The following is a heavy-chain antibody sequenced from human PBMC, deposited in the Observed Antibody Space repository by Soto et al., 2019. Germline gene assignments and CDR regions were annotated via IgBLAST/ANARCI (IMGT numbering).Heavy chain of an antibody. CDR1: GGSISSGDYY. Sequence: SETLSLTCTVSGGSISSGDYYWSWIRQPPGKGLEWIGYIYYSGSTYYNPSLKSRVTISVDTSKNQFSLKLSSVTAADTAVYYCARDRRVTTAPYYFDYWGQGTLVTVSS. J-gene: IGHJ4*02. CDR2: IYYSGST. V-gene: IGHV4-30-4*01. D-gene: IGHD5-18*01. CDR3: ARDRRVTTAPYYFDY.